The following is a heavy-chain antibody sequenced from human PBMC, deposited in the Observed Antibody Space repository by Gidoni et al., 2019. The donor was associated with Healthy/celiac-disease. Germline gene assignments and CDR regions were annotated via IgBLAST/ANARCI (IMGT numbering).Heavy chain of an antibody. V-gene: IGHV3-30*18. Sequence: QVQLVESGGGVVQPGRSLRLSSAASGFTFSSYGLHWVRQAPGKGLEWVAVISYDGSNKYYADSVKGRFTISRDNSKNTLYLQMNSLRAEDTAVYYCAKERALGYCSGGSCLYYGMDVWGQGTTVTVSS. CDR3: AKERALGYCSGGSCLYYGMDV. J-gene: IGHJ6*02. D-gene: IGHD2-15*01. CDR1: GFTFSSYG. CDR2: ISYDGSNK.